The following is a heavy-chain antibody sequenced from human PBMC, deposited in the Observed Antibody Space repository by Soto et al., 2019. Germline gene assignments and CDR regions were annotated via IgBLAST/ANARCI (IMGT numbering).Heavy chain of an antibody. D-gene: IGHD3-10*01. CDR2: IYSGGDT. Sequence: GGSLRLSCAASGLIVSTNYMSWVRQAPGKGLEWLSVIYSGGDTYYADSVKGRFTISRDHAKNTLYLQLRSLRADDTAVYYCGTDQWGGAFDLWGRGTTVTVSS. CDR3: GTDQWGGAFDL. V-gene: IGHV3-53*01. J-gene: IGHJ3*01. CDR1: GLIVSTNY.